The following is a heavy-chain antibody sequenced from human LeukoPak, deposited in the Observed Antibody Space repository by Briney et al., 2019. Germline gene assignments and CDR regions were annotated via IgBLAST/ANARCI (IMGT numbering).Heavy chain of an antibody. Sequence: NSSETLSLTCALYGGSFSSHSWSWTWIRQTPEKGLEWIGEIIEKGNANYNPSLKSRVTIDLDTSKNQFSLKLTSMTAADTAMYYCARGYYPPRWYFDLWGRGTLVTVSS. CDR2: IIEKGNA. CDR1: GGSFSSHS. V-gene: IGHV4-34*01. CDR3: ARGYYPPRWYFDL. D-gene: IGHD3-10*01. J-gene: IGHJ2*01.